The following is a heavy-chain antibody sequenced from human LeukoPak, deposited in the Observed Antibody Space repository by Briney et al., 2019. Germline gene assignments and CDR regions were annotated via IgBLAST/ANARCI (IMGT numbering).Heavy chain of an antibody. V-gene: IGHV4-59*01. CDR3: ARSDGYCSSTSCYNVGAFDI. J-gene: IGHJ3*02. CDR1: SGSISSYY. CDR2: IYYSGST. Sequence: SETLSLTCTVSSGSISSYYWSWIRQPPGKGLEWIGYIYYSGSTNYNPSLESRVTISVDTSKNQFSLKLSSMTAADTAVYYCARSDGYCSSTSCYNVGAFDIWGQGTMVTVSS. D-gene: IGHD2-2*02.